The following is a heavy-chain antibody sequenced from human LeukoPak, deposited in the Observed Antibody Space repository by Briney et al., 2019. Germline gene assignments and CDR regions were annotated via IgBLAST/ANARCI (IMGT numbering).Heavy chain of an antibody. Sequence: ASVKVSCKASGYTFTGYYMHWVRQAPGQGLEWMGWINPNSGGTNYAQKFQGRVTMTRDTSISTAYMELSRLRSDDTAVYYCARDRGYSYGRKAEFDYWGQGTLVTVSP. J-gene: IGHJ4*02. D-gene: IGHD5-18*01. CDR2: INPNSGGT. V-gene: IGHV1-2*02. CDR1: GYTFTGYY. CDR3: ARDRGYSYGRKAEFDY.